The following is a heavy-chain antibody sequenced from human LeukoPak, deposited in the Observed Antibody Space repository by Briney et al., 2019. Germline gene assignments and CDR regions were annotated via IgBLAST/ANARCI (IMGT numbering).Heavy chain of an antibody. J-gene: IGHJ4*02. CDR3: ARRRDSSGWGLYYFDY. V-gene: IGHV4-30-2*01. CDR2: IYHSGST. D-gene: IGHD3-22*01. Sequence: TSQTLSLTCAVSGGSISSGGYSWSWIRQPPGKGLEWIGYIYHSGSTYYNPSLKSRVTISVDRSKNQFSLKLSSVTAADTAVYYCARRRDSSGWGLYYFDYWGQGTLVTVPS. CDR1: GGSISSGGYS.